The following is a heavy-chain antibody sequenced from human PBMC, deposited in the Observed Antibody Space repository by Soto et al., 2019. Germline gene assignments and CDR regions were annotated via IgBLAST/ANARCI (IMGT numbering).Heavy chain of an antibody. V-gene: IGHV1-58*01. J-gene: IGHJ3*02. CDR1: GFTFTSSA. CDR2: IVVGSGNT. Sequence: GASVKVSFKACGFTFTSSAVQWLRQARGQRLEWIGWIVVGSGNTNYAQKFQERVTITRDMSTSTAYMELSSLRSEDTAVYYCAARRGTYYDSSPWAFDIWGQGTMVTVSS. CDR3: AARRGTYYDSSPWAFDI. D-gene: IGHD3-22*01.